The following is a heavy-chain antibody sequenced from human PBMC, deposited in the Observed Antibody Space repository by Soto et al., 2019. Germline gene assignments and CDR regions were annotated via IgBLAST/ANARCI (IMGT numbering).Heavy chain of an antibody. D-gene: IGHD5-12*01. V-gene: IGHV3-23*01. CDR1: GFTFSSYA. J-gene: IGHJ4*02. CDR2: ISGSGGST. CDR3: ARVFYSGYDPFYDY. Sequence: PGGSLRLSCAASGFTFSSYAMSWVRQAPGKGLEWVSAISGSGGSTYYADSVKGRFTISRDNSKNTLYLQMNSLRAEDTAVYYCARVFYSGYDPFYDYWGQGTLVTVSS.